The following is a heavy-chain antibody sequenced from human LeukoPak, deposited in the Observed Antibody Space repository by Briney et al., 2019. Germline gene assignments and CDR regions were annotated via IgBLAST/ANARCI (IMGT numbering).Heavy chain of an antibody. CDR1: RGSFSGYY. D-gene: IGHD3-10*01. J-gene: IGHJ6*02. Sequence: SETLSLTCVVYRGSFSGYYWSWIRQPPGKGLEWIWEINRSGSTNYNTSLKSRVTISVDTSKNQFSLKLSSVTAADTAVYYCARGPRMVRGVIHTVYGMDVWGQGTTVTVSS. CDR2: INRSGST. CDR3: ARGPRMVRGVIHTVYGMDV. V-gene: IGHV4-34*01.